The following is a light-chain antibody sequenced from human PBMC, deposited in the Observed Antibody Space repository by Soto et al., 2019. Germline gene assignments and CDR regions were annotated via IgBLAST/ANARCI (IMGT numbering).Light chain of an antibody. V-gene: IGLV8-61*01. Sequence: QTVVTQEPSFSVSPGGTVTLTCGLSSGSVSTNYYPSWHQQTPGQAPRTLIYSTNIRSSGVPDRFSGSILGNKAALTIAGAQADDESDYYCALYMTSGISVFGGGTQLTVL. J-gene: IGLJ7*01. CDR2: STN. CDR3: ALYMTSGISV. CDR1: SGSVSTNYY.